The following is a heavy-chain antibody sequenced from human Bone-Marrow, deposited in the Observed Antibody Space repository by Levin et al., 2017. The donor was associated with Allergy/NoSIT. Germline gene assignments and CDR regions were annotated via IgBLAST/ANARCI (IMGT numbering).Heavy chain of an antibody. D-gene: IGHD1-26*01. CDR1: GFNFKISP. J-gene: IGHJ4*02. CDR2: ISSDGSSK. CDR3: AQDPLWDDY. Sequence: SCAASGFNFKISPMHWVRQAPGKGLEWVAVISSDGSSKYYGDSVKGRFTISRDNSKNTLFLQMNSLRREDTAVYYCAQDPLWDDYWGQGTLVTVSS. V-gene: IGHV3-30*18.